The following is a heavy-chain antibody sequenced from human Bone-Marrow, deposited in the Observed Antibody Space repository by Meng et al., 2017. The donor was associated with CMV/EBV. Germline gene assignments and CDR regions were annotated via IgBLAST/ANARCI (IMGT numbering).Heavy chain of an antibody. Sequence: GSLRLSCTVSGYSISSGYYWGWIRQPPGKGLEWIGSIYYSGSTYYNPSLKSRVTISVDTSKNQFSLKLSSVTAADTAVYYCAGVGTGAIDAFDIWGQGKMVTVSS. CDR3: AGVGTGAIDAFDI. J-gene: IGHJ3*02. D-gene: IGHD1/OR15-1a*01. V-gene: IGHV4-38-2*02. CDR2: IYYSGST. CDR1: GYSISSGYY.